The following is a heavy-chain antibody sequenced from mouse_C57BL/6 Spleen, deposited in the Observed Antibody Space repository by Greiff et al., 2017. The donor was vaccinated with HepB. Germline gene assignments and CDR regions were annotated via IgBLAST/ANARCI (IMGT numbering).Heavy chain of an antibody. D-gene: IGHD2-5*01. CDR3: ARYSNYAWFAY. J-gene: IGHJ3*01. Sequence: EVQLQESGGDLVKPGGSLKLSCAASGFTFSSYGMSWVRQTPDKRLEWVATISSGGSYTYYPDSVKGRFTISRDNAKNTLYLQMSSLKSEDTAMYYCARYSNYAWFAYWGQGTLVTVSA. CDR2: ISSGGSYT. V-gene: IGHV5-6*01. CDR1: GFTFSSYG.